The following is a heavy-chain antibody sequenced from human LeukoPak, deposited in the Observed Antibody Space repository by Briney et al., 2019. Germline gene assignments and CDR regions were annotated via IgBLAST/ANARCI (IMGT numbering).Heavy chain of an antibody. D-gene: IGHD1-26*01. CDR1: GYSFTSYW. Sequence: GESLKISCKGSGYSFTSYWIGWVRQMPGKGLEWMGIIYPGDSDTRYSPSFQGQVTISADKSISTAYLQWSGLKASDTAMYYCASPQVGVTRGEYFQHWGQGTLVTVSS. CDR2: IYPGDSDT. CDR3: ASPQVGVTRGEYFQH. V-gene: IGHV5-51*01. J-gene: IGHJ1*01.